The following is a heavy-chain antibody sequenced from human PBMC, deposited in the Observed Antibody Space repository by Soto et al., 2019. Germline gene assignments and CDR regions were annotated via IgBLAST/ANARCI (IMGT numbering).Heavy chain of an antibody. CDR3: ARVRGYYYGSGSYYSSYYYYYGMDV. V-gene: IGHV4-34*01. J-gene: IGHJ6*02. CDR1: GGSFSGYY. Sequence: SETLSLTCAVYGGSFSGYYWSWIRQPPGKGLELIGEINHSGSTNYNPSLKSRVTISVDTSKNQFSLKLSSVTAADTAVYYCARVRGYYYGSGSYYSSYYYYYGMDVWGQGTTVT. D-gene: IGHD3-10*01. CDR2: INHSGST.